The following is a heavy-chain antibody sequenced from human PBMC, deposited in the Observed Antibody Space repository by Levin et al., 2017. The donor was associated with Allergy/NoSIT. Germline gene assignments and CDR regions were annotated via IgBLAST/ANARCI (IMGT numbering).Heavy chain of an antibody. CDR3: AKDQAVTAYYYYYMDV. Sequence: RSGGSLRLSCATSGFSFNNYGMHWVRQAPGKGLEWVAVISFDGINKDYADSVKGRFTISRDNSKNTLYLQVSSLRTEDTALYYCAKDQAVTAYYYYYMDVWGEGTTVTVSS. D-gene: IGHD4-11*01. CDR2: ISFDGINK. CDR1: GFSFNNYG. V-gene: IGHV3-30*18. J-gene: IGHJ6*03.